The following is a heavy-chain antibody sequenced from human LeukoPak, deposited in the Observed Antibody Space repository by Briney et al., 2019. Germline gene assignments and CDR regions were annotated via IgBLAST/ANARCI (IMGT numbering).Heavy chain of an antibody. CDR2: IYPGDSDT. V-gene: IGHV5-51*01. CDR3: ARHPHDSSGYYDY. Sequence: GESLQISCKGSGYSFTSYWIGWVRQMPGKGLEWMGIIYPGDSDTRYSPSSQGQVTISADKPISTAYLQWSSLKASDTAMYYCARHPHDSSGYYDYWGQGTLVTVSS. J-gene: IGHJ4*02. D-gene: IGHD3-22*01. CDR1: GYSFTSYW.